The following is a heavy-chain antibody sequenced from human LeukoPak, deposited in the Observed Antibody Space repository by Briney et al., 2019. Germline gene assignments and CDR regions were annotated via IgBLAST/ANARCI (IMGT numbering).Heavy chain of an antibody. Sequence: GGSLRLSCAASGFTFSNYWMGWVRQAPGKGLEWVANIKPDGSEKYYVDSVKGRFTISKDNTKNSLYLQMNSLRVGDTAMYYCARSTAGLDYWGQGTLVTVSS. CDR1: GFTFSNYW. V-gene: IGHV3-7*01. D-gene: IGHD5-18*01. CDR3: ARSTAGLDY. J-gene: IGHJ4*02. CDR2: IKPDGSEK.